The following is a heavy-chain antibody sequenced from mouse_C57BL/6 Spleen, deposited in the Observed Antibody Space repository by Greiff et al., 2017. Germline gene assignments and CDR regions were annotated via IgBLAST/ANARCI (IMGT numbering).Heavy chain of an antibody. CDR1: GYTFTDYN. CDR3: ARSTITTVVAPFDY. D-gene: IGHD1-1*01. Sequence: VQLQQSGPELVKPGASVKIPCKASGYTFTDYNMDWVKQSHGKSLEWIGDINPNNGGTIYNQKFKGKATLTVDKSSSTAYMALRSLTSEDTAVYYCARSTITTVVAPFDYWGQGTTLTVSS. J-gene: IGHJ2*01. V-gene: IGHV1-18*01. CDR2: INPNNGGT.